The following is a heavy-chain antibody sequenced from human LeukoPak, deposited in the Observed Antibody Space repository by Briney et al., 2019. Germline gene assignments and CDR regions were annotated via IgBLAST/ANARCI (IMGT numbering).Heavy chain of an antibody. CDR1: GFTFSSHS. J-gene: IGHJ3*01. CDR2: IGHTGSPA. V-gene: IGHV3-48*01. CDR3: ARDQWPYCGGECSCAINL. D-gene: IGHD2-21*01. Sequence: PGGSLRLSCEASGFTFSSHSMTWVRQAPGKTLEWISYIGHTGSPAHYADSVRGRFTISRDNAKNSLYLQMNSLTVEDTAVYYCARDQWPYCGGECSCAINLWGRGTLVTVSS.